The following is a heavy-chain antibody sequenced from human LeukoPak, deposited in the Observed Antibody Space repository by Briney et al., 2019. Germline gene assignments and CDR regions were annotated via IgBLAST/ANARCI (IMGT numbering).Heavy chain of an antibody. CDR3: ARYDSRGSASTKFDY. CDR1: GYSLGKNYY. J-gene: IGHJ4*02. CDR2: IYGRAST. D-gene: IGHD3-16*01. V-gene: IGHV4-38-2*01. Sequence: SGTLSLTCAVSGYSLGKNYYWGWIRQSPGKGLEWIGRIYGRASTSYNPSLMNRVTMSVDTSKNHFSLQLTSVTAADTAVYYCARYDSRGSASTKFDYWGPGILVTICS.